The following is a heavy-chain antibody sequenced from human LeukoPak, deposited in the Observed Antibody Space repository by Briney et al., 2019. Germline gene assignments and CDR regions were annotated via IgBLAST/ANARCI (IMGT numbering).Heavy chain of an antibody. V-gene: IGHV4-39*07. CDR1: GDTISTSFYY. CDR2: IFHSGTT. J-gene: IGHJ4*02. Sequence: SETLSLTCTVSGDTISTSFYYWDWIRQPPGKGLEWTGGIFHSGTTYYNPSLKSRVTMSVDTSKNQFSLKLSSVTAADTAVYFCARDSLQGVRGNTGGSFDYWGQGTLVTVSS. CDR3: ARDSLQGVRGNTGGSFDY. D-gene: IGHD3-10*01.